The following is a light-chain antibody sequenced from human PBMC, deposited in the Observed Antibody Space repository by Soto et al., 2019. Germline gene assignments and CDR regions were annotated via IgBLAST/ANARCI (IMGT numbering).Light chain of an antibody. CDR3: QQYNNWPPLT. J-gene: IGKJ4*01. Sequence: EIVMTQSPATLSVSPGERATLSCRASQSVSSNLAWYQQKPGQAPRLLIYGASIRATGIPARFSGSGSWTEFTLTISSLQSEDFAVYYCQQYNNWPPLTFGGGTKVEI. CDR1: QSVSSN. CDR2: GAS. V-gene: IGKV3-15*01.